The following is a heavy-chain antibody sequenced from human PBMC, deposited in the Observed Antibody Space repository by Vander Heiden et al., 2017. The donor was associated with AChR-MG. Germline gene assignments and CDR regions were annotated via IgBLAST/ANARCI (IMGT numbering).Heavy chain of an antibody. CDR1: GGSISIYY. CDR2: IYYSGST. CDR3: ASYLVADRDYGMDV. J-gene: IGHJ6*02. D-gene: IGHD2-8*02. Sequence: QVQLQESGPGLVKPSETLSLTCTVPGGSISIYYWSWIRQPPGKGLEWIGYIYYSGSTNYNPSLKSRVTISVDTSKNQFSLKLSSVTAADTAVYYCASYLVADRDYGMDVWGQGTTVTVSS. V-gene: IGHV4-59*01.